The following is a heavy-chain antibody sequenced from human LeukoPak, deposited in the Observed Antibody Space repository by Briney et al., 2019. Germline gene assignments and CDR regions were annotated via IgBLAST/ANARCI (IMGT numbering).Heavy chain of an antibody. CDR1: GGTFSSYA. D-gene: IGHD1-20*01. V-gene: IGHV1-69*04. CDR2: IIPLLGIT. J-gene: IGHJ4*02. CDR3: ASEPSRLDNWDGDS. Sequence: PAASVTVSCKASGGTFSSYAINWVRQAPGQGLEWMGRIIPLLGITNYAPKFQDRLTITAGKSTGTAYMELNSLRSEDTAMYYCASEPSRLDNWDGDSWGQGTLVTVSS.